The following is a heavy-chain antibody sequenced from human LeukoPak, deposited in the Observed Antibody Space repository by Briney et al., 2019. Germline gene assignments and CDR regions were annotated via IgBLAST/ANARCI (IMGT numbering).Heavy chain of an antibody. CDR2: ISWNSGSI. CDR3: AKTFLMDTDMAWGPFFDY. D-gene: IGHD5-18*01. Sequence: GGALRLSCAASGFTFDDYAMHWVRQAPGKGLEWVSGISWNSGSIGYADSVKGRFTISRDNAKNSLYLQMNSLRAEDTALYYCAKTFLMDTDMAWGPFFDYWGQGTLVTVSS. J-gene: IGHJ4*02. CDR1: GFTFDDYA. V-gene: IGHV3-9*01.